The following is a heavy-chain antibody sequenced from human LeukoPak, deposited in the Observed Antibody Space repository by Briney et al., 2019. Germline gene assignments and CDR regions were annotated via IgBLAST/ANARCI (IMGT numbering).Heavy chain of an antibody. J-gene: IGHJ5*02. CDR2: IYYSGST. CDR3: ARELSIAAAGIDWFDP. CDR1: GGSISSSSYY. Sequence: KASETLSLTCTVSGGSISSSSYYWGWIRQPPGKGLEWIGSIYYSGSTYYNPSPKSRVTISVDTSKNQFSLKLSSVTAADTAVYYCARELSIAAAGIDWFDPWGQGTLVTVSS. V-gene: IGHV4-39*01. D-gene: IGHD6-13*01.